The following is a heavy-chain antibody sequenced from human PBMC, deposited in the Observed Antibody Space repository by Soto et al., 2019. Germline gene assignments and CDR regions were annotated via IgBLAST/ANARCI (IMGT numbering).Heavy chain of an antibody. CDR3: ARVYSGSYSDY. D-gene: IGHD1-26*01. V-gene: IGHV4-4*02. J-gene: IGHJ4*02. Sequence: SETLSLTCAVSGASISSTNWWSWVRQPPGKGLEWIGEIYQSGMTNYNPSLKSRITILVDKSKNQFSLKLSSVTAADTAVYHCARVYSGSYSDYWGQGTLVTVSS. CDR2: IYQSGMT. CDR1: GASISSTNW.